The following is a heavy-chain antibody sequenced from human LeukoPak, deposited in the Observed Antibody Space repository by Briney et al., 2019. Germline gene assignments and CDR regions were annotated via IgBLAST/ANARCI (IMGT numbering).Heavy chain of an antibody. J-gene: IGHJ6*02. CDR3: TSDVPADSSCYYFRAYYYYGMDV. CDR2: IRSKAYGGTT. Sequence: GGSLRLSCTASGFTFGDYAMSWVRQAPGKGLEWVGFIRSKAYGGTTEYAASVKGRFTISRDDSKSIAYLQMNSLKTEDTAVYYCTSDVPADSSCYYFRAYYYYGMDVWGQGTTVTVSS. D-gene: IGHD3-22*01. CDR1: GFTFGDYA. V-gene: IGHV3-49*04.